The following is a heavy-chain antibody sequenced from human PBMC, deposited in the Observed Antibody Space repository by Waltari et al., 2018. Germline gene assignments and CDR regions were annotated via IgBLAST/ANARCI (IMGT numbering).Heavy chain of an antibody. J-gene: IGHJ4*02. CDR3: ARTIVVVPAAKVPFFDY. CDR2: IYYSGST. CDR1: GGSISSHY. D-gene: IGHD2-2*01. V-gene: IGHV4-59*11. Sequence: QVQLQESGPGLVKPSETLSLTCPVSGGSISSHYWSWIRQPPGKGLEWIGYIYYSGSTNYNPSLKSRVTISVDTSKNQFSLKLSSVTAADTAVYYCARTIVVVPAAKVPFFDYWGQGTLVTVSS.